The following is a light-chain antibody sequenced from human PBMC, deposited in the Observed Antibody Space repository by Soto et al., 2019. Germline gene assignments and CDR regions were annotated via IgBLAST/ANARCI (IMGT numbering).Light chain of an antibody. CDR2: DAS. CDR3: QQRSNWPPYT. Sequence: EIVLTQSTATLSLSPGERATLSCRASQSVSSYLAWYQQKPGQAPRLLIYDASNTATGIPASFSGSGSGTGFTRTISSLEPEDCAVYYCQQRSNWPPYTFGQGTKLEIK. CDR1: QSVSSY. J-gene: IGKJ2*01. V-gene: IGKV3-11*01.